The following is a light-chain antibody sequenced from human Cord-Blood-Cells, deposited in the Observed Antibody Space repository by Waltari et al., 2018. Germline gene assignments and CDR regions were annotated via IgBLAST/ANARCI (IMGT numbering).Light chain of an antibody. Sequence: QSALTQPASVSGSPGHSITIPCTGTRSDVGGYNYVSWYQQHPGKAPKLMTYEVSKRPSGVSNRFSGSKSGNTASLTISGLQAEDEADYYCSSYTSSSTWVFGGGTKLTVL. CDR1: RSDVGGYNY. CDR2: EVS. V-gene: IGLV2-14*01. J-gene: IGLJ3*02. CDR3: SSYTSSSTWV.